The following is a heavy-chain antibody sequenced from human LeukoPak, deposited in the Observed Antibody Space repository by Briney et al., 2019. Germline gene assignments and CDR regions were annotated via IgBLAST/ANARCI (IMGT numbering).Heavy chain of an antibody. D-gene: IGHD5-24*01. CDR1: GGSFSGYY. Sequence: SETLSLTCAVYGGSFSGYYWSWIRQPPKKGLEWIGEINHSGSTNYNPSLKSRVTISVDTSKNQFSLKLSSVTAADTAVYYCARVRGRWLQSSLGYFDYWGQGTLVTVSS. V-gene: IGHV4-34*01. CDR3: ARVRGRWLQSSLGYFDY. J-gene: IGHJ4*02. CDR2: INHSGST.